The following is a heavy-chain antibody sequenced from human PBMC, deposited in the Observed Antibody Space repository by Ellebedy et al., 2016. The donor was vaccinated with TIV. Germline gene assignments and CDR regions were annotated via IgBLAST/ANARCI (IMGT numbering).Heavy chain of an antibody. D-gene: IGHD2-8*01. J-gene: IGHJ4*02. V-gene: IGHV4-38-2*01. Sequence: MPSETLSLTCRVSGYSVSSGHYWGWIRQSPGKGLEWIGNVYHSGPTYVNPSLKSRVTILVDTSKNEFSLKVRSMAAADTAVYYCTRAPYAQPFDFWGQGALVTVSS. CDR3: TRAPYAQPFDF. CDR2: VYHSGPT. CDR1: GYSVSSGHY.